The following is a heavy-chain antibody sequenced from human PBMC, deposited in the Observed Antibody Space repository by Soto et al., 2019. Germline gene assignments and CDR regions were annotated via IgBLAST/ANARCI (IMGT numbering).Heavy chain of an antibody. V-gene: IGHV1-8*01. CDR3: ARQYYDFWSGYNYGMDV. CDR1: GYTFTSYD. J-gene: IGHJ6*02. D-gene: IGHD3-3*01. CDR2: MNPNNGNT. Sequence: QVQLVQSGAEVKKPGASVKVSCKASGYTFTSYDINWVRQATGQGLEWMGWMNPNNGNTGYAQKFQGRXTXTWXTSISTAYMELSSLRSEDTAVYYCARQYYDFWSGYNYGMDVWGQGTTVTVSS.